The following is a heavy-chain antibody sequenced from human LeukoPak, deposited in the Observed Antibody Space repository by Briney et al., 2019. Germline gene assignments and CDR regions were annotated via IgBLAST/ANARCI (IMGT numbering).Heavy chain of an antibody. V-gene: IGHV4-34*01. CDR2: INHSRST. Sequence: SETLSLTCAVYGGSFSGYYWSWIRQPPGKGLEWIGEINHSRSTNYNPSLKSRVTISVDTSKNQFSLKLSSVTAADTAVYYCAKSIAARRAGYYFDYWGQGTLVTVSS. J-gene: IGHJ4*02. CDR1: GGSFSGYY. CDR3: AKSIAARRAGYYFDY. D-gene: IGHD6-6*01.